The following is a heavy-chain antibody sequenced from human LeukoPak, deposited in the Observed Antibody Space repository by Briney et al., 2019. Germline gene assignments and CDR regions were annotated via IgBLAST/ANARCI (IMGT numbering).Heavy chain of an antibody. V-gene: IGHV3-7*01. Sequence: PGGSLRLSSAASGFTFSSYWMSWVRQAPGKGLEWVANIKQDGSEKYYVDSVKGGFIISRDNAKNSLYLQMNSLRDEDTAVYYCAKGAFRDQVQGYYYMDVWGKGTKVTVSS. CDR1: GFTFSSYW. J-gene: IGHJ6*03. CDR3: AKGAFRDQVQGYYYMDV. CDR2: IKQDGSEK. D-gene: IGHD3-10*01.